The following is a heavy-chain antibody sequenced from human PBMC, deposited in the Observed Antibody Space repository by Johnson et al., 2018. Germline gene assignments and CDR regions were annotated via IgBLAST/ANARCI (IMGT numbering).Heavy chain of an antibody. Sequence: VQLVQSGGGLVQPGRSLRLSCVASGFTFDDYAMHWVRQVPGKGLEWVSGITWNSGRKGYADPVEGRFTISRDNAKKSLYLQMDSLRAEDTAFYYCVKDITPHYEKTGFPLYWCQGTLVTVSS. J-gene: IGHJ4*02. CDR1: GFTFDDYA. CDR3: VKDITPHYEKTGFPLY. V-gene: IGHV3-9*01. CDR2: ITWNSGRK. D-gene: IGHD3-22*01.